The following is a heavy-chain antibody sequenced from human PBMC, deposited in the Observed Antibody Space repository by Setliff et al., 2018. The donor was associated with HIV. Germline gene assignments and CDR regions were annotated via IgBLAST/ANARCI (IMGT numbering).Heavy chain of an antibody. CDR2: ISYDGSKN. D-gene: IGHD1-26*01. V-gene: IGHV3-30*12. CDR1: EFTFSSYG. Sequence: PGGSLRLSCAPSEFTFSSYGMHRVRQAPGKGLEWVSAISYDGSKNHYVDSAKGRFTISRDNSNNTLYLQMNSLRPDDTAVYYCASARIPTGGTSTSLDFWGQGTLVTVSS. J-gene: IGHJ4*02. CDR3: ASARIPTGGTSTSLDF.